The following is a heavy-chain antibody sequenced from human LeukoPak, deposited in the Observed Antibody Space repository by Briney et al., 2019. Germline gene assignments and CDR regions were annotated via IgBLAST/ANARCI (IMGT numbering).Heavy chain of an antibody. CDR1: GFTFSSYA. J-gene: IGHJ4*02. Sequence: GGSLRLSCAASGFTFSSYAMSWVRQAPGKGLEWVSGISGSGGSTNYADSVKGRFTISRDNSKNTLYLQMNSLRAEDTAVYYCAKDLEYYYDSSGYYYSDYWGQGTLVTVSS. CDR3: AKDLEYYYDSSGYYYSDY. D-gene: IGHD3-22*01. V-gene: IGHV3-23*01. CDR2: ISGSGGST.